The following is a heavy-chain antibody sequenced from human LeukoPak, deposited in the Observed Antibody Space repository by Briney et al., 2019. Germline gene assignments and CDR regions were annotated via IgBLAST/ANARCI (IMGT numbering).Heavy chain of an antibody. CDR2: INPNSGGT. CDR1: GYTFTCSY. D-gene: IGHD6-13*01. V-gene: IGHV1-2*02. CDR3: ARFNIGGYSSID. Sequence: ASVTVSCKASGYTFTCSYMHWVRQAPGQGLEWMGWINPNSGGTNYAQKFQGRVTMTRDTSISTAYMELSRLRSDDTAVYYCARFNIGGYSSIDWGQGTLVTVSS. J-gene: IGHJ4*02.